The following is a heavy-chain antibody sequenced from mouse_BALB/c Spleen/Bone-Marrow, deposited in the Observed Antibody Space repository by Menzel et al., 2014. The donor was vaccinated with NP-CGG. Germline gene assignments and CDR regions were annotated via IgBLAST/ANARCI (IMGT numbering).Heavy chain of an antibody. J-gene: IGHJ3*01. V-gene: IGHV1-18*01. CDR3: ARGEMGRFAY. CDR1: GYTFTDYN. D-gene: IGHD4-1*01. CDR2: INPNNGGT. Sequence: EVQLQQSGPELVKPGASVKIPCKASGYTFTDYNMDWVKQSHGKSLEWIGDINPNNGGTIYNQKFKGKATLTVDNSSSAAYMELRSLTSEDTAVYYCARGEMGRFAYWGQGTLVTVSA.